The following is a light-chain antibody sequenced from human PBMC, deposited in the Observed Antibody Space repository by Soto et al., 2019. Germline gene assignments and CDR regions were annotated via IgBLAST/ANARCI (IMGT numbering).Light chain of an antibody. Sequence: EIVLTQSPGTLSLSPGERATLSCRARQSVSSSYLAWYQQKPGQAPRLLIYGASSRATGIPDRFSGSGSGTEFTLTISRLEPEDFAVYSCQQYGSSPRTFGQGTKLEIK. CDR2: GAS. CDR1: QSVSSSY. J-gene: IGKJ2*01. CDR3: QQYGSSPRT. V-gene: IGKV3-20*01.